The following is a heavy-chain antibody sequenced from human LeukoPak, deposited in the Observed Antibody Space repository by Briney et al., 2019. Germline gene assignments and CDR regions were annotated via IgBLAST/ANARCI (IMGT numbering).Heavy chain of an antibody. CDR1: GFTFSYYA. D-gene: IGHD5-12*01. V-gene: IGHV3-21*06. J-gene: IGHJ4*02. CDR3: GRSINQAYDL. Sequence: GGTLRLSCAASGFTFSYYAMNWVRQAPGKGLEWVSSISTRSTYIHYADSLKGRFTISRDNAKNSLFLQMNSLRAEDTAVYFCGRSINQAYDLWGQGTLVTVSS. CDR2: ISTRSTYI.